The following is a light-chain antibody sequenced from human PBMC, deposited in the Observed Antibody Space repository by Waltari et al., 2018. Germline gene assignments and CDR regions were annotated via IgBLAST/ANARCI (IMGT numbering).Light chain of an antibody. J-gene: IGKJ2*02. CDR3: QQLKSYPRT. CDR2: GAS. Sequence: DIQLTQSPSFLSASVGDRVTITCRASQGIISYLAWYQQKPGKAPKVLIYGASTLQRVVPSRFSGSGSGTEFTLTISSLQPEDFATYYCQQLKSYPRTFGQGTKLEIK. V-gene: IGKV1-9*01. CDR1: QGIISY.